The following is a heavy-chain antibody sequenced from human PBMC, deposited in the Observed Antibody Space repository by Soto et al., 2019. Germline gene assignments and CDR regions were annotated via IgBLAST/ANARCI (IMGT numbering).Heavy chain of an antibody. CDR2: IRTKANDYAT. Sequence: EVQLVESGGGLVQPGGSLKLSCAASGFTFSGSAMHWVRQTSGKGLEWVGRIRTKANDYATVYSASVKGRFTISRDDSKNTAYLQMSSLRPEDTALYYCTPTVTLRGFDYWGQGTPVTVSS. CDR3: TPTVTLRGFDY. CDR1: GFTFSGSA. D-gene: IGHD4-17*01. V-gene: IGHV3-73*02. J-gene: IGHJ4*02.